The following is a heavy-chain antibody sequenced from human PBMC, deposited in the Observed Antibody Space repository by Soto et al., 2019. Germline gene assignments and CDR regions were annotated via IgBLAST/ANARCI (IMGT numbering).Heavy chain of an antibody. D-gene: IGHD5-12*01. CDR2: IYYTGNT. CDR3: ARGGASQKWLDP. Sequence: SETLSLTCTVSGGSISVYYWSLIRQPPGKGLEWIGYIYYTGNTIYNPSLNSRVTMSVDTSKNQFSLHLNYVTAADTAVYYCARGGASQKWLDPWDHGTLITVSS. CDR1: GGSISVYY. J-gene: IGHJ5*02. V-gene: IGHV4-59*01.